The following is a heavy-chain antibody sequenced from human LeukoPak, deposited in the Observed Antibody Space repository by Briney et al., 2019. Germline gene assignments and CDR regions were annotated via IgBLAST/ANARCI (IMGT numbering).Heavy chain of an antibody. D-gene: IGHD3-10*01. V-gene: IGHV1-69*13. CDR3: ARALGGYYGSGSYYNVNYYGMDV. CDR1: VGTFSSYA. J-gene: IGHJ6*04. CDR2: NIPIFGTA. Sequence: SVKVSCKGSVGTFSSYAISWVRQAPGQGVEWVGGNIPIFGTANYAQKFQGRVTITADESTSTAYMELSSLRSEDTAVYYCARALGGYYGSGSYYNVNYYGMDVWGKGTTVTVSS.